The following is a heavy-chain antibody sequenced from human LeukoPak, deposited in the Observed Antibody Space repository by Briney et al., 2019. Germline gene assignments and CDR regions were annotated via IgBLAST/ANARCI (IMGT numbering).Heavy chain of an antibody. Sequence: GGSLRLSCAASGFAFSSYAMHWVRQAPGKGLEWVSAISGSGGSTYYADSVKGRFTISRDNSKNTLYLQMNSLRAEDTAVYYCAKDRNDTQKGLYYFDYWGQGTLVTVSS. CDR1: GFAFSSYA. J-gene: IGHJ4*02. CDR2: ISGSGGST. V-gene: IGHV3-23*01. CDR3: AKDRNDTQKGLYYFDY. D-gene: IGHD3-22*01.